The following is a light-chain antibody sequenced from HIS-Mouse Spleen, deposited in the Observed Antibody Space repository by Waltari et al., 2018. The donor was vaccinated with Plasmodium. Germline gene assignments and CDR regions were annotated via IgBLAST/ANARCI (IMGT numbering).Light chain of an antibody. V-gene: IGLV2-11*01. CDR2: DVS. J-gene: IGLJ1*01. CDR1: SSDVGGYNS. Sequence: QSALTPPRSVSGSPGQSVTISCPGPSSDVGGYNSVPWYQQHPGKAPKLMIYDVSKRPSGVPDRFSGSKSGNTASLTISGLQAEDEADYYCCSYAGSYTYVFGTGTKVTVL. CDR3: CSYAGSYTYV.